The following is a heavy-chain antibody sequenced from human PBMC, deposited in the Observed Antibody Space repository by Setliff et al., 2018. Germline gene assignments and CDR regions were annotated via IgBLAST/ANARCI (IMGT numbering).Heavy chain of an antibody. CDR2: IGHTGSI. CDR1: GYSISSGYY. CDR3: ARDLGHGGDSDY. Sequence: SETLSLTCDVSGYSISSGYYWGWVRQPPGKGLEWVGNIGHTGSINYNPSLKSRLTISRDTSKNQVSLKLNSVTATDTAVYYCARDLGHGGDSDYWGQGILVTVSS. J-gene: IGHJ4*02. D-gene: IGHD2-21*02. V-gene: IGHV4-38-2*02.